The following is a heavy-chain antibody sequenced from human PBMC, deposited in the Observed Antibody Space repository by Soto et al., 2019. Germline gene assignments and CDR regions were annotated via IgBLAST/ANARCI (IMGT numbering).Heavy chain of an antibody. CDR1: GFTFSSYG. Sequence: QVHLEESGGGVVQPGTSLRLSCVASGFTFSSYGMHWVRQAPGKGLEWVAVIPNTENKKYYADSVKGRFTISRDNSKNTLFLQMDSLMSVATAMCYCARTAGGRVRSALDIGGQGTMVPVS. D-gene: IGHD6-13*01. CDR3: ARTAGGRVRSALDI. CDR2: IPNTENKK. J-gene: IGHJ3*02. V-gene: IGHV3-30-3*01.